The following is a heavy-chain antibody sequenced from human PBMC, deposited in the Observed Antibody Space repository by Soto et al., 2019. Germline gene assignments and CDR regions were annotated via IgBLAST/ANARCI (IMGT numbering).Heavy chain of an antibody. CDR3: ARDAGYSPPPYYYGMDV. CDR1: GGTFSSYA. Sequence: QVQLVQSGAEVKNPGSSVKVSCKASGGTFSSYAISWVRQAPGQGLEWMGGIIPIFGTANYAQKFQGRVTITADESTSTAYMELSSLRSEDTAVYYCARDAGYSPPPYYYGMDVWGQGTTVTVSS. J-gene: IGHJ6*02. CDR2: IIPIFGTA. D-gene: IGHD5-18*01. V-gene: IGHV1-69*01.